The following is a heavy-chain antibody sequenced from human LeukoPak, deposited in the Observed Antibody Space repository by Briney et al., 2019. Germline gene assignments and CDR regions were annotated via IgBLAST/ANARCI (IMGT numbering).Heavy chain of an antibody. CDR3: ARVDLLTGYYFFDY. J-gene: IGHJ4*02. V-gene: IGHV1-18*01. CDR2: IRGDNGNT. D-gene: IGHD3-9*01. Sequence: ASVKVSCKASGYTFSNYGISWVRQAPGQGLEWVGWIRGDNGNTNYAQKLQGRVTMTTDTSTSTAYMELRSLGSDETAVYYCARVDLLTGYYFFDYWGQGTLVTVSP. CDR1: GYTFSNYG.